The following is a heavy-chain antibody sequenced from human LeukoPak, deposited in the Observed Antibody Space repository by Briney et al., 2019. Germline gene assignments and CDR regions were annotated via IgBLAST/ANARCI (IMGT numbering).Heavy chain of an antibody. D-gene: IGHD1-26*01. CDR2: MNTDGTNT. V-gene: IGHV3-74*01. J-gene: IGHJ4*02. Sequence: GGSLRLSCAASGFTFSIHWVHWVRQAAGEGLVWVSRMNTDGTNTAYADSVKGRFTISRDNARNTLYLQMNSLRAEDTAVYYCAREGSFSGIYALQYWGQGTVVTVSS. CDR1: GFTFSIHW. CDR3: AREGSFSGIYALQY.